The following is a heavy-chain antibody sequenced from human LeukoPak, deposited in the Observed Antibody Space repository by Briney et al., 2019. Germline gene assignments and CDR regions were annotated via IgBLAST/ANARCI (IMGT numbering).Heavy chain of an antibody. CDR2: IYYSGST. V-gene: IGHV4-31*03. CDR1: GGSISSGGYY. J-gene: IGHJ4*02. D-gene: IGHD4-17*01. CDR3: ARAYYGDHALDY. Sequence: PSETLSLTCTVAGGSISSGGYYWSWIRQHPGKGLEWIGYIYYSGSTYYNPSLKSRVTISVDTSKNQFSLKLSSVTAADTAVYYCARAYYGDHALDYWGQETLVTVSS.